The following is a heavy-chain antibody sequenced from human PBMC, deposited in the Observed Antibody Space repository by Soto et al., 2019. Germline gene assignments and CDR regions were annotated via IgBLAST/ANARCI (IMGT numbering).Heavy chain of an antibody. CDR2: IKQDGSEK. V-gene: IGHV3-7*01. CDR3: ARDSPYGSGSYNYFDY. CDR1: GFTFSSYW. Sequence: GGSLRLSCAASGFTFSSYWMSWVRQAPGKGLEWVANIKQDGSEKYYVDSVKGRFTISRDNAKNSLYLQMNSLRAEDTAVYYCARDSPYGSGSYNYFDYWGQGTLVTVSS. D-gene: IGHD3-10*01. J-gene: IGHJ4*02.